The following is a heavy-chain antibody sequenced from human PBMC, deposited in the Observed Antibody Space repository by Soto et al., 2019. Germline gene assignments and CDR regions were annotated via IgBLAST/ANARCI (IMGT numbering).Heavy chain of an antibody. CDR1: GYSFTSYW. CDR2: IDPSDSYT. J-gene: IGHJ3*02. D-gene: IGHD3-22*01. Sequence: GESLKISCKGSGYSFTSYWISWVRQMPGKGLEWMGRIDPSDSYTNYSPSFQGHVTISADKSISTAYLQWSSLKASDTAMYYCARGNYYDSSGYYGGAFDIWGQGTMVTVS. CDR3: ARGNYYDSSGYYGGAFDI. V-gene: IGHV5-10-1*01.